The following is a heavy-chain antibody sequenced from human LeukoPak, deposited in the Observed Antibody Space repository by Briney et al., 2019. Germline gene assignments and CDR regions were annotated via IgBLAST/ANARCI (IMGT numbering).Heavy chain of an antibody. D-gene: IGHD6-25*01. J-gene: IGHJ4*02. CDR3: ARGGSGWVHF. CDR2: ISGGSIYI. V-gene: IGHV3-21*01. Sequence: GGSLRLSCAASGFTFSSSTMNWVRQAPGKGLEWVSSISGGSIYIYYADSVKGRFTISRDNAKNSLFLQMNSLRTEDTAVYYCARGGSGWVHFWGQGTLVTVSS. CDR1: GFTFSSST.